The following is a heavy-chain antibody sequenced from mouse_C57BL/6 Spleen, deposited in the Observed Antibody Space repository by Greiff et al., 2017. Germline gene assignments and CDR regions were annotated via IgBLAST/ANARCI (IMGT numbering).Heavy chain of an antibody. CDR3: AGDLLWFAY. V-gene: IGHV1-64*01. J-gene: IGHJ3*01. CDR2: IHPNSGST. CDR1: GYTFTEYT. Sequence: VQLQQSGAELVKPGASVKLSCKASGYTFTEYTIHWVKQRSGQGLEWIGMIHPNSGSTNYNEKFKSKATLTVDKSSSTAYMQLSSLTSEDSAVYYCAGDLLWFAYWGQGTLVTVSA. D-gene: IGHD2-1*01.